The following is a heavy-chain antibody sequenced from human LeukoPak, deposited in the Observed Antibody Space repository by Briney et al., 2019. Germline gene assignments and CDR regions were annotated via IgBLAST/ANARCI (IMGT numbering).Heavy chain of an antibody. CDR3: ARRILEWLFIFDY. CDR1: GYSISSGYY. Sequence: PSETLSLTRAFSGYSISSGYYWGWIRQPPGKGLEWIGSIYHSGSTYYNPSLKSRVTISVDTSKNQFSLKLSSVTAADTAVYYCARRILEWLFIFDYWGQGTLVTVSS. CDR2: IYHSGST. D-gene: IGHD3-3*01. J-gene: IGHJ4*02. V-gene: IGHV4-38-2*01.